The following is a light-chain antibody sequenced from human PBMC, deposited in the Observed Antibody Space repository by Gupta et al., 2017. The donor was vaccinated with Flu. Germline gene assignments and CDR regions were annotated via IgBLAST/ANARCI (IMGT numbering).Light chain of an antibody. CDR3: SSYTTRTSNDVV. CDR2: DVS. V-gene: IGLV2-14*03. J-gene: IGLJ2*01. CDR1: TSDIDSDGY. Sequence: TISCSGTTSDIDSDGYVSWYHHHPAEAPNLLIFDVSKRRSGMSDRGSCSKYGDTAALTITGLQAEDEAEYFCSSYTTRTSNDVVFGGGTKLTVL.